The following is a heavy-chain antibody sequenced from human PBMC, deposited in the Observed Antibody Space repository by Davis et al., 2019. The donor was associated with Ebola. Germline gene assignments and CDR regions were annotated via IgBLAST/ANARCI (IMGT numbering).Heavy chain of an antibody. J-gene: IGHJ4*02. CDR2: INSDGKIT. D-gene: IGHD6-19*01. V-gene: IGHV3-74*01. Sequence: GESLKISCVASGFPFSNYWMQWVRQAPGKGLVWVSRINSDGKITSYADSVKGRFTISRDNAKNSLYLQMNSLRAEDTAVYYCAREYLFDGSGWRGGFDYWGQGTLVTVSS. CDR1: GFPFSNYW. CDR3: AREYLFDGSGWRGGFDY.